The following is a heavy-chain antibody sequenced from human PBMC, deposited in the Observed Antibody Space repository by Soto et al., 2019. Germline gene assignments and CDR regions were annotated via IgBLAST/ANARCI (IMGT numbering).Heavy chain of an antibody. D-gene: IGHD3-22*01. Sequence: EVQLLEAGGGLVQPGGSLRLSCAASGITISNYPMSWVRQAPGKWLYWVSGISGSGDRTYYSDSAKGRFTISKDISRNSLSLQLDSLGVEDTAVYFCVKDDGGYPSTAPHWGQGTLVTVSS. V-gene: IGHV3-23*01. CDR1: GITISNYP. CDR3: VKDDGGYPSTAPH. J-gene: IGHJ4*02. CDR2: ISGSGDRT.